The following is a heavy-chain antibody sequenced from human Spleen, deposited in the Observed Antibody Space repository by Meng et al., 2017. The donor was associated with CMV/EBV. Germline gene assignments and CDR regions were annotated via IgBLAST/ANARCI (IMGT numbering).Heavy chain of an antibody. Sequence: SETLSLTCTVSGGSVSSDSHYWSWIRQPPGKRLEWIGYIYYSGSTDYNSSLKSRVTISVDTSKNQFSLKLHSVTTADTALYYCARYSRYNLLRDDFDIWGPGTMVTVSS. J-gene: IGHJ3*02. CDR1: GGSVSSDSHY. V-gene: IGHV4-61*01. CDR3: ARYSRYNLLRDDFDI. CDR2: IYYSGST. D-gene: IGHD1-14*01.